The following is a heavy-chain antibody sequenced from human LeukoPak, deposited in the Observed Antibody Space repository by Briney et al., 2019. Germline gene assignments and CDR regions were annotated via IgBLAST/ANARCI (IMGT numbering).Heavy chain of an antibody. V-gene: IGHV7-4-1*02. D-gene: IGHD6-13*01. CDR2: INTNTGNP. CDR3: ARGQQLDY. CDR1: GYTFPVYG. Sequence: ASVKVSCRASGYTFPVYGFSRVRQAPGQGLEWMGWINTNTGNPTYAQGFTGRFVFSLDTSVSTAYLQISSLKAEDTAVYYCARGQQLDYWGQGTLVTVSS. J-gene: IGHJ4*02.